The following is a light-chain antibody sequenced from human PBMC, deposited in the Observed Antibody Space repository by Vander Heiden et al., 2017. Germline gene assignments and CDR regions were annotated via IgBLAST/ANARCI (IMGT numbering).Light chain of an antibody. CDR2: DAS. Sequence: DIQMTQSPSTLSASVGDRVTITCRASQSISSWLAWYQQKPGKAPKLLIYDASSLESGVPSRFSGSGYGTEFTLTISSRQPDDFAPYYCQQYNSYSPWTFGQGTKVEIK. CDR3: QQYNSYSPWT. J-gene: IGKJ1*01. V-gene: IGKV1-5*01. CDR1: QSISSW.